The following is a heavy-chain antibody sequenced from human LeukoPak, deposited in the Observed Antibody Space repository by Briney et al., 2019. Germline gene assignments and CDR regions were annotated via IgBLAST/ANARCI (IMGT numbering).Heavy chain of an antibody. CDR1: GFTFDDYT. J-gene: IGHJ4*02. CDR2: ISWDGGST. Sequence: GGSLRLSCAASGFTFDDYTMHWVRQAPGKGLEWVSLISWDGGSTYYADSVKGRFTTSRDNSKNSLYLQMNSLRTEDTALYYCAKDMEGRSIVGATDYWGQGILVTVSS. V-gene: IGHV3-43*01. CDR3: AKDMEGRSIVGATDY. D-gene: IGHD1-26*01.